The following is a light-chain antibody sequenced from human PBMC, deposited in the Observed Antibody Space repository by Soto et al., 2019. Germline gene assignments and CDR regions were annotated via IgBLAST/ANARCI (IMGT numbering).Light chain of an antibody. CDR3: QQYNDWLT. CDR2: DTS. CDR1: QSVSSN. J-gene: IGKJ4*01. Sequence: IMLTQSPPALSLSPGERATLSCRASQSVSSNLAWYQQKPGQAPRLLIYDTSNRATGIPARFSGSGSGTEFTLTISSLQSEDFAVYYCQQYNDWLTFGGGTKVDI. V-gene: IGKV3-15*01.